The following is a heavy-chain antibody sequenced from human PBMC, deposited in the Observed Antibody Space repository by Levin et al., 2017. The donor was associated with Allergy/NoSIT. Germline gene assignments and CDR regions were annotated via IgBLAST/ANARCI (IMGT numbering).Heavy chain of an antibody. CDR2: IKSKTDGGTT. D-gene: IGHD5-12*01. CDR3: TTEYSGYGLFDY. Sequence: GESLKISCAASGFTFSNAWMSWVRQAPGKGLEWVGRIKSKTDGGTTDYAAPVKGRFTISRDDSKNTLYLQMNSLKTEDTAVYYCTTEYSGYGLFDYWGQGTLVTVSS. V-gene: IGHV3-15*01. J-gene: IGHJ4*02. CDR1: GFTFSNAW.